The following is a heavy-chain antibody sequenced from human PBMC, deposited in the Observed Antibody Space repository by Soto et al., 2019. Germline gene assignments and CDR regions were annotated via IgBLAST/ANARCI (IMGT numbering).Heavy chain of an antibody. Sequence: QVQLQESGPGLVKPSGTLSLTCAVSGGSISSSNWWSWVRQPPGKGLEWIGEIYHSGSTNYNPSLKSRVTISVDKSKNQFPRKLSSVTAADTAVYYCASDKVAGPSYYYGMDVWGQGTTVTVSS. V-gene: IGHV4-4*02. CDR1: GGSISSSNW. CDR2: IYHSGST. CDR3: ASDKVAGPSYYYGMDV. D-gene: IGHD2-15*01. J-gene: IGHJ6*02.